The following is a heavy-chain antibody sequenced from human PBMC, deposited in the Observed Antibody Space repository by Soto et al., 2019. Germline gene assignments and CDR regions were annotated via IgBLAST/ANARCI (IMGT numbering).Heavy chain of an antibody. D-gene: IGHD2-8*01. Sequence: QLQLQESGPGLVKPSETLSVTCSVSGDSIGTINYYWGWLRQPPGKGPEWIGSIYYTGSTHYNPSLRGGATVSVDTSKNQFSLRLTSVTAADTAVYYCARHPGYTVPTVYATHYFDDWGQGVLVTVSS. CDR1: GDSIGTINYY. V-gene: IGHV4-39*01. CDR3: ARHPGYTVPTVYATHYFDD. CDR2: IYYTGST. J-gene: IGHJ4*02.